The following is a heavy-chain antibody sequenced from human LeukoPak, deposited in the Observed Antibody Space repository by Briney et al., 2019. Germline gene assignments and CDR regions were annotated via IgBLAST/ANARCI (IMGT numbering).Heavy chain of an antibody. D-gene: IGHD3-9*01. J-gene: IGHJ2*01. V-gene: IGHV4-39*01. Sequence: SDTLSHPCSVSGGSIGTPTYPWAWIRQPPGKGLEWIGNVYYGRSTNFSPSLRSRVTMSVDASTNQFSLCLTSVSAPYTAVYYCARCPYGLMTGHSNWYFDLWGRGTLLTVSS. CDR2: VYYGRST. CDR3: ARCPYGLMTGHSNWYFDL. CDR1: GGSIGTPTYP.